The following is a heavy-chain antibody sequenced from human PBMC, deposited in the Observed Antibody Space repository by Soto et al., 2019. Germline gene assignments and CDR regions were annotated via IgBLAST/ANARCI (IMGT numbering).Heavy chain of an antibody. D-gene: IGHD1-1*01. Sequence: ASVKVSCKASGNTFISHNVHWLRQAPGQRLEWMGRINRGNGNTEYSQKFQGRVTITRDTSASSVYMELSSLTSEDTAVYYCARSSTVDTTAGGTHFDYWGQGTLVTVSS. J-gene: IGHJ4*02. CDR3: ARSSTVDTTAGGTHFDY. V-gene: IGHV1-3*01. CDR2: INRGNGNT. CDR1: GNTFISHN.